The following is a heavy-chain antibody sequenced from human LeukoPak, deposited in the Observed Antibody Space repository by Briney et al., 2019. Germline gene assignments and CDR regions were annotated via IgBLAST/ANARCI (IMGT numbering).Heavy chain of an antibody. V-gene: IGHV4-61*02. CDR3: ARAGPYYDFWSGYYKEWNYFDY. J-gene: IGHJ4*02. D-gene: IGHD3-3*01. Sequence: SETLSLTCTVSGGSISSGSYYWSWIRQPAGKGLEWIGRIYSSGSTNYNPSLKSRVTISLDTSKNQFSLKLSSVTAADTAVYYCARAGPYYDFWSGYYKEWNYFDYWGQGTLVTVSS. CDR1: GGSISSGSYY. CDR2: IYSSGST.